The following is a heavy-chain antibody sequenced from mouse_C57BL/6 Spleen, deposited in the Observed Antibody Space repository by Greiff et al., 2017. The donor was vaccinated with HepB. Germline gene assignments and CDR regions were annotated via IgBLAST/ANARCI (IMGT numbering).Heavy chain of an antibody. J-gene: IGHJ3*01. CDR2: IYPGDGDT. Sequence: QVQLQQSGPELVKPGASVKISCKASGYAFSSSWMNWVKQRPGKGLEWIGRIYPGDGDTNYNGKFKGKATLTADKSSSTAYMQLSSLTSEDSAVYFCALRDYYGSSCAYWGQGTLVTVSA. V-gene: IGHV1-82*01. D-gene: IGHD1-1*01. CDR3: ALRDYYGSSCAY. CDR1: GYAFSSSW.